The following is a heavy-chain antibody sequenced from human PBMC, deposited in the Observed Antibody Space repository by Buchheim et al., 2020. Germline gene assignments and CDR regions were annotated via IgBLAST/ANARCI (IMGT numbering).Heavy chain of an antibody. J-gene: IGHJ4*02. V-gene: IGHV4-39*01. D-gene: IGHD3-22*01. CDR3: ARHYSSYYDSSGYYFDY. CDR2: IYYSGST. Sequence: QLQLQESGPGLVKPSETLSLTCTVSGGSISSSSYYWGWIRQPPGKGLEWIGSIYYSGSTYYNPSLTSRVTISVDTSKNQFSLKLSSVTAADTAVYYCARHYSSYYDSSGYYFDYWGQGTL. CDR1: GGSISSSSYY.